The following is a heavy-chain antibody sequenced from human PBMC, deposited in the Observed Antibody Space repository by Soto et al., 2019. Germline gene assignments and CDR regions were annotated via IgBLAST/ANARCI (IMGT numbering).Heavy chain of an antibody. J-gene: IGHJ4*02. CDR1: GGSFNSNY. CDR3: ASARWDY. CDR2: VYYTGST. V-gene: IGHV4-34*01. Sequence: QVQLLQWGAGLLKPSETLSLTCAVSGGSFNSNYWSWVRQPPGKGLEWIGEVYYTGSTNYNPSLKSRVTISADTSQKQCSLKLTSVTAADTARYYCASARWDYWGQGTLVTVSS.